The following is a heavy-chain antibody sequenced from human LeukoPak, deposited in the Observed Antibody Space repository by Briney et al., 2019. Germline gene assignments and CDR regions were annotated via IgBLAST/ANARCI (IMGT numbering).Heavy chain of an antibody. CDR1: GFTITNNY. CDR2: IYAGGTT. V-gene: IGHV3-66*01. D-gene: IGHD3-10*01. CDR3: AREGYASGTRYGMDV. Sequence: LRHSCAASGFTITNNYKSWVRQAPGKGMERVSVIYAGGTTSYADSVKGRFTISRDSSKNTLYLQMNSLRAEDTAVYYCAREGYASGTRYGMDVWGQGTTVTVSS. J-gene: IGHJ6*02.